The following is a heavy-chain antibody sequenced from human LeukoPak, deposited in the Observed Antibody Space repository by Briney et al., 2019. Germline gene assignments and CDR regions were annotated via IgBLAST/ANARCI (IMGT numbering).Heavy chain of an antibody. V-gene: IGHV3-30*04. CDR1: GFTFSSYA. CDR2: ISYDGSNK. Sequence: PGGSLRLSCAASGFTFSSYAMHWVRQAPGKGLEWVAVISYDGSNKYYADSVKGRFTISRDNSKNTLYLQMNSLRAEDTAVYYCARGRWELRGGTYYFDYWGQGTLVTVSS. D-gene: IGHD1-26*01. CDR3: ARGRWELRGGTYYFDY. J-gene: IGHJ4*02.